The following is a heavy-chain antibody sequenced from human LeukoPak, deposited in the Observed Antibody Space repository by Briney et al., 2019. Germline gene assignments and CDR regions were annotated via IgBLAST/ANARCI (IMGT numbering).Heavy chain of an antibody. CDR1: GFTFSSYA. CDR2: ISYDGSNK. CDR3: AKDLYTSYCGGDCYSEMFDY. J-gene: IGHJ4*02. D-gene: IGHD2-21*02. Sequence: GGSLRLSCAASGFTFSSYAMHWVRQAPGKGLEWVAVISYDGSNKYYADSVKGRFTISRDNSKNTLYLQMNSLRAEDTAVYYCAKDLYTSYCGGDCYSEMFDYWGQGTLVTVSS. V-gene: IGHV3-30-3*01.